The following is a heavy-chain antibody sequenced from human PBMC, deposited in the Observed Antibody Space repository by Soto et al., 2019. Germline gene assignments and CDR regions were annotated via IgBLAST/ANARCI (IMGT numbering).Heavy chain of an antibody. CDR1: GYTFTNYG. Sequence: QVQLVQSGGEAKKPGASVKVSCKASGYTFTNYGISWVRQAPGQGLEWVGWISAYNGNTNYAQNFQGRVTMTTDTSTSTAYMDLRSLRSDDTAVYYCARDGYPAYNWLDPWGQGTLVTVSS. CDR3: ARDGYPAYNWLDP. V-gene: IGHV1-18*01. J-gene: IGHJ5*02. D-gene: IGHD5-12*01. CDR2: ISAYNGNT.